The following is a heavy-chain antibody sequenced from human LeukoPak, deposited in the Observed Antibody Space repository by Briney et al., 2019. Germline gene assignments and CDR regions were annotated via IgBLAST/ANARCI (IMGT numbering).Heavy chain of an antibody. D-gene: IGHD3-10*01. J-gene: IGHJ4*02. Sequence: PGGSLRLSCAASGFTFDDYAMHWVRQAPGKGLEWVSGISWNSGSIGYADSVKGRFTISRGNAKNSLYLQMNSLRAEDTALYYCAKMGGSGSYYFDYWGQGTLVTVSS. CDR3: AKMGGSGSYYFDY. CDR1: GFTFDDYA. CDR2: ISWNSGSI. V-gene: IGHV3-9*01.